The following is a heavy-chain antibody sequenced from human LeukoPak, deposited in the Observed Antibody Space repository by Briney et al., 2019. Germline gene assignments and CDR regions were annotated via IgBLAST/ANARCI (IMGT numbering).Heavy chain of an antibody. CDR2: IIPVLSTA. D-gene: IGHD3-16*01. CDR3: ATTGGDIYYYYMDV. CDR1: GDTFSRYA. J-gene: IGHJ6*03. Sequence: GASVKVSCKASGDTFSRYAISWVRQAPGQGLEWIGGIIPVLSTANYAQKFQDRVTITADESTSTTYMELSSLKSEDTAVYYCATTGGDIYYYYMDVWGKGTTVTISS. V-gene: IGHV1-69*13.